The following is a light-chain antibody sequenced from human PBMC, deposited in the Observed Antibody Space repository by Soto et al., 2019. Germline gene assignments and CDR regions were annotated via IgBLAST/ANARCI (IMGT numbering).Light chain of an antibody. CDR2: GAS. CDR1: QSVSSSY. J-gene: IGKJ1*01. V-gene: IGKV3-20*01. CDR3: QHYDSSPQT. Sequence: EIVLTQSPGTLSLSPGERATLSCRASQSVSSSYLACYQQKPGQAPRLLIYGASNRTTGFPDRFSGSGSGKDFTLTSSRLEPEDFAVYYWQHYDSSPQTFGRGTKVEIK.